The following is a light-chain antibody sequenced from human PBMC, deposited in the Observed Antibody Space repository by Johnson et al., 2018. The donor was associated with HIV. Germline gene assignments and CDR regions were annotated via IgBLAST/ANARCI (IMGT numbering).Light chain of an antibody. CDR3: GTWDSGLGAVYV. CDR2: DNN. V-gene: IGLV1-51*01. J-gene: IGLJ1*01. CDR1: SYNIGNNY. Sequence: QSVLSQPPSVSVAPGQTVTISCSGSSYNIGNNYVSWYQQLPGTVPKLLIYDNNKRPSGIPDRFSGSKSGTSATLGITGLQTGDEADYYCGTWDSGLGAVYVFGPGTKVTVL.